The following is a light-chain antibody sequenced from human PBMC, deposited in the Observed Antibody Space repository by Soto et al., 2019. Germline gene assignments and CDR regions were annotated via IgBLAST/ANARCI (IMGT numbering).Light chain of an antibody. J-gene: IGLJ1*01. V-gene: IGLV2-14*01. CDR3: SSYTSSSLYV. CDR2: DVS. CDR1: SSDVGGYNY. Sequence: QSALTQPASVSGSPGQSITISCTGTSSDVGGYNYVSWYQQHPGKAPKRVIYDVSNRTSGVSNRFSGSKSGNTASLTISGLQAEDEADYYCSSYTSSSLYVFGTGTKLTVL.